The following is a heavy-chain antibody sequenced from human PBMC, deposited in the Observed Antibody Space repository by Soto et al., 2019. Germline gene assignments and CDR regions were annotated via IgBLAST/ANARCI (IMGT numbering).Heavy chain of an antibody. CDR3: TGGPTIPNRGGMDV. J-gene: IGHJ6*02. CDR2: IDGAGTDT. D-gene: IGHD5-12*01. Sequence: HPGGSLRLSCAASGFTFSSYAMTWVRQAPGKGLEWVSSIDGAGTDTYYADSVKGRFTISRDNSKNTLYLQMNSLRPEDTAVYFCTGGPTIPNRGGMDVWGQGTSVTVSS. V-gene: IGHV3-23*01. CDR1: GFTFSSYA.